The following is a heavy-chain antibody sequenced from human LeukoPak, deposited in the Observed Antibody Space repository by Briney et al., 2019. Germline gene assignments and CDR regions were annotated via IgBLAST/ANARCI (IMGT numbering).Heavy chain of an antibody. CDR3: ARLLGTWNTFDY. D-gene: IGHD1/OR15-1a*01. CDR1: GYTFTGYY. Sequence: GASVKVSCKASGYTFTGYYMHWVRQAPGQGLEWMGWINPNSGGTNYAQKFQGRVAMTRDTSISTAYMELSRLRSDDTAVYYCARLLGTWNTFDYWGQGTLVTVSS. CDR2: INPNSGGT. V-gene: IGHV1-2*02. J-gene: IGHJ4*02.